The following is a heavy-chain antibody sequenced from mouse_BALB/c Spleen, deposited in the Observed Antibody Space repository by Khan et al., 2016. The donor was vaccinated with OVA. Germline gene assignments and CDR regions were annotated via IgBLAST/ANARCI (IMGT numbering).Heavy chain of an antibody. J-gene: IGHJ2*01. Sequence: VQLQQSGTVLARPGASVKMSCKASGYSFTNYWMHWVEQRPGQVLEWIGTIYPGNSDTRYNQKFKDKAKLTAVTSASTAYMDLSSLTSEDSAVYYCARSYDSFYFDYWGQGSTLTVSS. D-gene: IGHD2-4*01. CDR3: ARSYDSFYFDY. CDR1: GYSFTNYW. CDR2: IYPGNSDT. V-gene: IGHV1-5*01.